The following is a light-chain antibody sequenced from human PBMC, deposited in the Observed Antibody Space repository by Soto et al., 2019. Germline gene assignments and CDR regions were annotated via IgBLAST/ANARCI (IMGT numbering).Light chain of an antibody. Sequence: AIQLTQSPSSLSASVGDRVTITCRASQDIRSALGWYQQKPGKVPKLLIYAASTLQSGVPSRFSGSGSGTEFTLTISSLQSEDFAVYYCQQYNKWPPITFSQGTRLEIK. CDR3: QQYNKWPPIT. CDR2: AAS. CDR1: QDIRSA. V-gene: IGKV1D-13*01. J-gene: IGKJ5*01.